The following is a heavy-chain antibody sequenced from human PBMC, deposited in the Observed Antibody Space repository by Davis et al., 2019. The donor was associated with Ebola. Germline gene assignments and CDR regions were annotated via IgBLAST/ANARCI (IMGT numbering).Heavy chain of an antibody. CDR3: ARDSLPTNYFDY. J-gene: IGHJ4*02. V-gene: IGHV3-21*01. CDR2: ISSSSSYI. D-gene: IGHD1-14*01. CDR1: GFTFSRYS. Sequence: PGGSLRLSCAASGFTFSRYSMNWVRQAPGKGLEWVSSISSSSSYIYYADSVKGRFTISRDNAKNSLYLQMNSLRAEDTAVYYCARDSLPTNYFDYWGQGTLVTVSS.